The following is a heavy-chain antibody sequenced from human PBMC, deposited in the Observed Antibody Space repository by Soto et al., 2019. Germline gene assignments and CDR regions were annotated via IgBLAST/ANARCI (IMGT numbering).Heavy chain of an antibody. D-gene: IGHD3-9*01. CDR3: ARPPGYISDWYYFDL. J-gene: IGHJ4*02. CDR1: GYTFIDYY. V-gene: IGHV1-2*02. Sequence: ASVKVSCKASGYTFIDYYMHWVRQAPGQGFEWMGRISPRSGGTSYAQKFQGRVTMTWDTSLNTAYMELSSLISEDTAVCYFARPPGYISDWYYFDLWGQGTLVTVSS. CDR2: ISPRSGGT.